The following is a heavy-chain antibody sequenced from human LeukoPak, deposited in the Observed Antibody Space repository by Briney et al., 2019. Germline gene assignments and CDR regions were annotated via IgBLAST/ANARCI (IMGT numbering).Heavy chain of an antibody. V-gene: IGHV3-23*01. J-gene: IGHJ4*02. D-gene: IGHD3-10*01. Sequence: PGGSLRLSCAASGFTFSSYAMSWVRQAPGKGLEWVSAISGSGGSTYYADSVKGRFTISRDNSKNTLYLQMNSLRAEDTAVYYCAKFPNFYYGSGGSVDYWGQGTLVTVSS. CDR3: AKFPNFYYGSGGSVDY. CDR1: GFTFSSYA. CDR2: ISGSGGST.